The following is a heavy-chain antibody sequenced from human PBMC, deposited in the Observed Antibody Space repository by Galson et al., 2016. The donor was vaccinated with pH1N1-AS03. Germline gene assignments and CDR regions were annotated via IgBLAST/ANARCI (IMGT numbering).Heavy chain of an antibody. CDR2: ISPIFGSA. V-gene: IGHV1-69*06. Sequence: SVKVSCKASGGTLNNYAVNWVRQAPGQGLEWMGGISPIFGSANHAQNFQGRVTITADIFTNTAYMELSGLSSEDTAVYYCARGLTYHFCPGSVFWGQGTLVTVSS. D-gene: IGHD3-10*01. CDR1: GGTLNNYA. J-gene: IGHJ4*02. CDR3: ARGLTYHFCPGSVF.